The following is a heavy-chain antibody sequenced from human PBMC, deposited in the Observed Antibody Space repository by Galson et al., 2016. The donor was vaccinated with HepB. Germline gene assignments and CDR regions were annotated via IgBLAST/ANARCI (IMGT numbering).Heavy chain of an antibody. CDR2: INPSGGST. CDR1: GYSFTGYY. V-gene: IGHV1-46*03. Sequence: SVKVSCKASGYSFTGYYMHWVRQAPGQGLEWMGMINPSGGSTTYTQKFLGRVTMTRDMSTSTAYMELRSLRSEDTAVYYCARVKWLRSPFDMWGQGTMVTVSS. CDR3: ARVKWLRSPFDM. D-gene: IGHD5-12*01. J-gene: IGHJ3*02.